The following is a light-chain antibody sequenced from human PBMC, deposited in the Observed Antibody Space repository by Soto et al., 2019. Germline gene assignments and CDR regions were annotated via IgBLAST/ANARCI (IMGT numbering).Light chain of an antibody. J-gene: IGKJ5*01. CDR1: QDIGNH. V-gene: IGKV1-17*03. CDR3: LQQDSFPPT. CDR2: AAS. Sequence: DIQMTQSPSAMSASVGDRVTISCRASQDIGNHLAWFQQKPGKVPQRLIYAASSLQTGVPSRFSGSGSGTDFTLTINSLQPEDFATYFFLQQDSFPPTFRQGTRLEIK.